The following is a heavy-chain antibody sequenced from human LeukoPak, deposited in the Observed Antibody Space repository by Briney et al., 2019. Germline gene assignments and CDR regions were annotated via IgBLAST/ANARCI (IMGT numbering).Heavy chain of an antibody. V-gene: IGHV3-7*01. CDR2: IKQDGSEK. D-gene: IGHD4-17*01. J-gene: IGHJ2*01. CDR1: GFTFSSYW. Sequence: GGSLRLSCAASGFTFSSYWMSWVRQAPGKGLEWVANIKQDGSEKYYVDSVKGRFTISRDNAKNPLYLQMNSLRAGDTAVYYCARGDYGDYVYWYFDLWGRGTLVTVSS. CDR3: ARGDYGDYVYWYFDL.